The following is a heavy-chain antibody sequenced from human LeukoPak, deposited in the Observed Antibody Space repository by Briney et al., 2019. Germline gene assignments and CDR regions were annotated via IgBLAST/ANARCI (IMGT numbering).Heavy chain of an antibody. CDR2: INHSGST. D-gene: IGHD3-22*01. CDR3: ARLRYYDSSGYPSYCFDY. CDR1: GGSFSGYY. J-gene: IGHJ4*02. V-gene: IGHV4-34*01. Sequence: SETLSLTCAVYGGSFSGYYWSWIRQPPGKGLEWIGEINHSGSTNYNPSLKSRVTISVDTSKNQFSLKLSSVTAADTAVYYCARLRYYDSSGYPSYCFDYWGQGTLDTVSS.